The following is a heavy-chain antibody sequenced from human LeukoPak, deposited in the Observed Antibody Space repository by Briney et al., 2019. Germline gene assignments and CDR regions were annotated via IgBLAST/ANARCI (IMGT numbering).Heavy chain of an antibody. CDR3: ARRGFGSDY. D-gene: IGHD3-10*01. CDR1: GGSFSGYY. J-gene: IGHJ4*02. V-gene: IGHV4-34*01. Sequence: SETLSLTCAVYGGSFSGYYWTWIRQPPGKGLERIGEINHSGSTNYNPSLKSRVTISVDTSKNQFSLKLSSVTAADTAVYYCARRGFGSDYWGQGTLVTVSS. CDR2: INHSGST.